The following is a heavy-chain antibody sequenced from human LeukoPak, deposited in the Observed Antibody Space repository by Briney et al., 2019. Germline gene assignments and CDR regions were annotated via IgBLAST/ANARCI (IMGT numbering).Heavy chain of an antibody. CDR1: GGTFSSYA. Sequence: SVTVSCKASGGTFSSYAISWVRQAPGQGLEWMGGIIPIFGTANYAQKFQGRVTITTDESKSTAYMELSSLRSEDTAVYYCARLHGGDYYYYYMYVWGKGTTVIVSS. V-gene: IGHV1-69*05. CDR3: ARLHGGDYYYYYMYV. J-gene: IGHJ6*03. CDR2: IIPIFGTA.